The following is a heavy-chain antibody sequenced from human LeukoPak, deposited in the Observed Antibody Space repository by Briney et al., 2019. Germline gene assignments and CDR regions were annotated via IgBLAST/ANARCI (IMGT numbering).Heavy chain of an antibody. J-gene: IGHJ4*02. CDR2: ISSSSSYI. CDR1: GFTFSSYS. V-gene: IGHV3-21*01. D-gene: IGHD6-13*01. CDR3: ARGYSSSWSIFDY. Sequence: GGSLRLSCAASGFTFSSYSMNWVRQASGKGLEWVSSISSSSSYIYYADSVKGRFTISRDNAKNSLYLQMNSLRAEDTAVYYCARGYSSSWSIFDYWGQGTLVTVSS.